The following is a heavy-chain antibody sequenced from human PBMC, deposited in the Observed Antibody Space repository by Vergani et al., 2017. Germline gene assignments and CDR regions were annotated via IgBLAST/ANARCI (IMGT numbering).Heavy chain of an antibody. J-gene: IGHJ6*03. CDR2: IIPIFGTA. V-gene: IGHV1-69*01. CDR1: GGTFSSYA. CDR3: ARDLGYCSGGSCYRXMDV. Sequence: QVQLVQSGAEVKKPGSSVKVSCKASGGTFSSYAISWVRQAPGQGLEWMGGIIPIFGTANYAQKFQGRVTITAYESTSTAYMELSSLRSEDTAVYYCARDLGYCSGGSCYRXMDVWGKGTTVTVSS. D-gene: IGHD2-15*01.